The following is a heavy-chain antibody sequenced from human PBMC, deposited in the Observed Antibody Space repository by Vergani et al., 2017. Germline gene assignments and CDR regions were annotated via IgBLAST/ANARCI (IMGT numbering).Heavy chain of an antibody. CDR1: GFTFSNAW. Sequence: EVQLVESGGGLVKPGGSLRLSCAASGFTFSNAWMNWVRRTPGKGLEWVGRIKSTFDRGTTDYAAAVKGRFTISRDDSKNTLFLQMNGLKTEDIGVYYCTTDPRYCGDCSCYWLRDHHYYGMDVWGQGTTVTVSS. V-gene: IGHV3-15*07. CDR3: TTDPRYCGDCSCYWLRDHHYYGMDV. J-gene: IGHJ6*02. CDR2: IKSTFDRGTT. D-gene: IGHD2-21*01.